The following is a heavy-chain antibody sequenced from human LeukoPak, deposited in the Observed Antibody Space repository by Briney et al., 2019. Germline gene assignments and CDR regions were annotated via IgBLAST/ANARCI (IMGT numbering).Heavy chain of an antibody. CDR3: ARSLELRLRRQPRGFDY. CDR2: MNPNSGNT. D-gene: IGHD5-12*01. J-gene: IGHJ4*02. Sequence: GASVKVSCKASGYTFTSYDINWVRQATGQGLEWMGWMNPNSGNTGYAQKFQGRVTITRNTSISTAYMELSSLRSEDTAVYYCARSLELRLRRQPRGFDYWGQGTLVTVSS. V-gene: IGHV1-8*01. CDR1: GYTFTSYD.